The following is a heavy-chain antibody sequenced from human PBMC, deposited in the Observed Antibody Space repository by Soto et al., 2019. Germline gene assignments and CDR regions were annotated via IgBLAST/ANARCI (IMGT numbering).Heavy chain of an antibody. Sequence: QVQLVQSGAEVKKPGSAVKVSCKASGGTFSSYAIRWVRQAHGQGLEWMGGIIHIFGNANYAQKFQCRVTITAGESTSTAYMELGSLGSQDTAVYYCARSTFGSAATYYCGMDVWGQGPTVTVSS. CDR1: GGTFSSYA. CDR3: ARSTFGSAATYYCGMDV. J-gene: IGHJ6*02. D-gene: IGHD2-15*01. CDR2: IIHIFGNA. V-gene: IGHV1-69*12.